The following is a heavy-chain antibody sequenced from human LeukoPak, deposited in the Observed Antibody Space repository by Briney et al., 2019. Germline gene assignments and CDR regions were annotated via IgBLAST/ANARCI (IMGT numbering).Heavy chain of an antibody. CDR3: ARTATHDYGVQLSLFGY. CDR1: GGSISSSSYY. V-gene: IGHV4-39*01. Sequence: SETLSLTCTVSGGSISSSSYYWGWIRQPPGKGLEWIGSIYYSGSTYYNPSLKSRVTISVDTSKNQFSLKLSSVTAADTAVYYCARTATHDYGVQLSLFGYWGQGTLVTVSS. D-gene: IGHD4-17*01. CDR2: IYYSGST. J-gene: IGHJ4*02.